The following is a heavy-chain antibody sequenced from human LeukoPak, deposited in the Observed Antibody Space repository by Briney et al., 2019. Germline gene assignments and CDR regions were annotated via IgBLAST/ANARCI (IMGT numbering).Heavy chain of an antibody. D-gene: IGHD3-22*01. CDR3: ASLRETDDEWLLLDDAFDI. CDR1: GFTFSSYW. Sequence: GGSLRLSCAASGFTFSSYWMSWVRQAPGKGLEWVVNIKQDGSEKYYVDSVKGRFTISRDNAKNSLYLQMNSLRAEDTAVYYCASLRETDDEWLLLDDAFDIWGQGTMVTVSS. V-gene: IGHV3-7*01. CDR2: IKQDGSEK. J-gene: IGHJ3*02.